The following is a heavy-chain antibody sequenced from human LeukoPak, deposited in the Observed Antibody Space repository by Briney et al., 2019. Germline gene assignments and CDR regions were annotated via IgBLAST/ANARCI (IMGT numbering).Heavy chain of an antibody. CDR1: GFTFSSYW. D-gene: IGHD6-13*01. CDR3: ARDGGQQLVEYYFDY. J-gene: IGHJ4*02. CDR2: INSDGSST. Sequence: GGSLRPSCAASGFTFSSYWMHWVRQAPGKGLVWVSRINSDGSSTSYADPVKGRFTISRDNAKNTLYLQMNSLRAEDTAVYYCARDGGQQLVEYYFDYWGQGTLVTVSS. V-gene: IGHV3-74*01.